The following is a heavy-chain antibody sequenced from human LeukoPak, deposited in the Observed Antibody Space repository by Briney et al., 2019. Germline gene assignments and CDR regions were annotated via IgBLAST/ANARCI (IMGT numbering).Heavy chain of an antibody. CDR3: ARLSSGSYLSYFDY. Sequence: WINPNSGDTNYAQKLQGRVTMTTDTSTSTAYMELRSLRSDDTAVYYCARLSSGSYLSYFDYWGQGTLVTVSS. CDR2: INPNSGDT. J-gene: IGHJ4*02. D-gene: IGHD1-26*01. V-gene: IGHV1-18*01.